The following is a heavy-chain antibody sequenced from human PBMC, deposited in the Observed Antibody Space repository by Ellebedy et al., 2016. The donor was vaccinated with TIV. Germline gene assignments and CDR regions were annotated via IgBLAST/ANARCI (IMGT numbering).Heavy chain of an antibody. V-gene: IGHV3-66*01. Sequence: PGGSLRLSCAASGFTVSSNYMSWVRQAPGKGLEWVSVIYSGGATSYADSVKGRFTISRDNSKNTLYLQMNSLRVEDTAVHYCARKYIYGFDWGQGTLVTVSS. CDR1: GFTVSSNY. CDR2: IYSGGAT. D-gene: IGHD5-18*01. J-gene: IGHJ4*02. CDR3: ARKYIYGFD.